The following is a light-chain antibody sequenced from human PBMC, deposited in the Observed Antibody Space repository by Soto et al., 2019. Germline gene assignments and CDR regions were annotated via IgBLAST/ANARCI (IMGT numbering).Light chain of an antibody. V-gene: IGKV3-15*01. CDR2: ATS. CDR1: RSVDTD. CDR3: HQYYNRPPWT. J-gene: IGKJ1*01. Sequence: EIVSTQSPATLSVSPGDSATLSCRASRSVDTDLAWYQQKPGQAPRLLVFATSARATGVPDRFRGSRSGTDFTLTISSLQPEDSATYYCHQYYNRPPWTFGQGTKVDIK.